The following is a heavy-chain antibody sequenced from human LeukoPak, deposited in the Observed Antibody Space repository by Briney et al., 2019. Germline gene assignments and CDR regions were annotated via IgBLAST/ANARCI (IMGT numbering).Heavy chain of an antibody. Sequence: GASVKVSCKASGGTFSSYAISWVRQAPGQGLEWMGGIIPIFGTANYAQKFQGRVTITADKSTSTAYMELSRLRSDDTAVYYCARYRVGTAFYWGQGTLVTVSS. V-gene: IGHV1-69*06. D-gene: IGHD2-15*01. CDR2: IIPIFGTA. CDR1: GGTFSSYA. J-gene: IGHJ4*02. CDR3: ARYRVGTAFY.